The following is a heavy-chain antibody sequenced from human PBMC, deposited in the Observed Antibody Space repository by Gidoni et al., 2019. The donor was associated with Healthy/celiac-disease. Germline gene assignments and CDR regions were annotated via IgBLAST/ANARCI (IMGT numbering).Heavy chain of an antibody. J-gene: IGHJ4*02. V-gene: IGHV3-66*01. CDR1: GFTVSSNY. Sequence: EVQLVESGGGLVQPGGSLRLSCAASGFTVSSNYMSWVRQAPGKGLEWVSVIYSGGSTYYADSVKGRFTISRDNSKNTLYLQMNSLRAEDTAVYYCAREYSSSWGLLGYFDYWGQGTLVTVSS. CDR3: AREYSSSWGLLGYFDY. CDR2: IYSGGST. D-gene: IGHD6-6*01.